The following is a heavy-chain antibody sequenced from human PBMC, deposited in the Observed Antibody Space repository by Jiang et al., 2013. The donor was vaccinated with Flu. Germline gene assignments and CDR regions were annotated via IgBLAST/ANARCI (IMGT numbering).Heavy chain of an antibody. CDR3: ARDTGASSGWYGFGMDV. Sequence: ISRDNAKNSLYLQMNSLRAEDTAVYYCARDTGASSGWYGFGMDVWGQGTTVTVSS. D-gene: IGHD6-19*01. J-gene: IGHJ6*02. V-gene: IGHV3-11*06.